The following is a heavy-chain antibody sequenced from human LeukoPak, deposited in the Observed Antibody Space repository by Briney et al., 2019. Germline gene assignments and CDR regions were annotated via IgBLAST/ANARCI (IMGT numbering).Heavy chain of an antibody. CDR1: GGSISSYY. D-gene: IGHD4-17*01. Sequence: SETLSLTCTVSGGSISSYYWSWIRQPPGKVLEWIGYIYYSGSTNYNPSLKSRVTISVDTSKNQFSLKLSSVTAADTAVYYCARAHGDYFDYWGQGTLVTVSS. CDR3: ARAHGDYFDY. CDR2: IYYSGST. J-gene: IGHJ4*02. V-gene: IGHV4-59*01.